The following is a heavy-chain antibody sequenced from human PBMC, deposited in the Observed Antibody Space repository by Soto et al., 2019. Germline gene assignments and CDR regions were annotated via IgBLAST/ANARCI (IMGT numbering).Heavy chain of an antibody. CDR3: ATSVRKVLRFLEWLSPPDYYYGMDV. CDR1: GGSVSSGSYY. J-gene: IGHJ6*02. CDR2: IYYSGST. Sequence: SETLSLTCTVSGGSVSSGSYYWSWIRQPPGKGLEWIGYIYYSGSTNYSPSLKSRVTISVDTSKNQFSLKLSSVTAADTAVYYCATSVRKVLRFLEWLSPPDYYYGMDVWGQGTTVTVSS. V-gene: IGHV4-61*01. D-gene: IGHD3-3*01.